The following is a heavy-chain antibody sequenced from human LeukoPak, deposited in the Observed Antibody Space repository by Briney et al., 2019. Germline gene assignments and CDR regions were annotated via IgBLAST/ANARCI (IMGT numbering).Heavy chain of an antibody. D-gene: IGHD1-26*01. CDR1: GYTFTVYF. V-gene: IGHV1-2*02. J-gene: IGHJ3*02. Sequence: ASVKVSCKASGYTFTVYFMHWVRQAPGQGLEWMGWINPNSGGTNYAQKFQGRVTMASDTSTSTVYMELSSLRSEDTAMYYCARSSAYYNEADIWGQGTMVTVSS. CDR3: ARSSAYYNEADI. CDR2: INPNSGGT.